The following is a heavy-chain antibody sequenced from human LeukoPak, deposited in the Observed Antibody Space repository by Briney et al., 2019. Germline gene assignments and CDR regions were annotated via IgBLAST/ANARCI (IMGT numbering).Heavy chain of an antibody. V-gene: IGHV3-66*01. D-gene: IGHD2-21*02. CDR3: ARGRAVTDVGIFDY. Sequence: PGGSLRLSCIASGFTVSSGYVNWVRQAPGKGLEWVSVLYAGGGAYYADSVKGRFNISRDHSKNTLYLQMNSLRAEDTAVYYCARGRAVTDVGIFDYWGQGTLVIVSS. J-gene: IGHJ4*02. CDR2: LYAGGGA. CDR1: GFTVSSGY.